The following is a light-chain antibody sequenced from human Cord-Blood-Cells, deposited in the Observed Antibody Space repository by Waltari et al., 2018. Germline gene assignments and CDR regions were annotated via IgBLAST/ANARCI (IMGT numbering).Light chain of an antibody. CDR1: QDISNY. CDR3: QQYDNLPFT. V-gene: IGKV1-33*01. Sequence: IQMTKSPSSLTASVVDRVTITCQASQDISNYLNWYQQKTGKAPKLLIYEASNLETGVPSRFSGSGSGTDFTFTISSLQPEDIATYYCQQYDNLPFTFGPGTKVDIK. J-gene: IGKJ3*01. CDR2: EAS.